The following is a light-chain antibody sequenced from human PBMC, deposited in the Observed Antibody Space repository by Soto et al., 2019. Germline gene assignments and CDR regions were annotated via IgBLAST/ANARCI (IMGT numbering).Light chain of an antibody. CDR1: QSISSY. Sequence: DIQMTQSPSSLSASVGDRVTITCRASQSISSYLNWYQQKPGKAPKLLIYAGSSLQSGVPSRFSGRAYGADFTLTISSLQPEDFATYYCQQTYSIPVTFGQGTKLEIK. CDR2: AGS. J-gene: IGKJ2*01. V-gene: IGKV1-39*01. CDR3: QQTYSIPVT.